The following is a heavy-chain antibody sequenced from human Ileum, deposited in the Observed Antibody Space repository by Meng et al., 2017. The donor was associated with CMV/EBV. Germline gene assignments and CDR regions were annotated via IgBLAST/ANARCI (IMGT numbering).Heavy chain of an antibody. CDR2: IYYSGSP. CDR1: GGSITSGNYY. Sequence: QVQPQESGPGPGKPSQTLSLTCTVSGGSITSGNYYWSWIRQPPGRGLEWIGYIYYSGSPYYKPSLKSRVTISLDTSKNQFSLNLRSVTATDSAVYYCVRQVVAASFDYWGQGALVTVSS. D-gene: IGHD2-15*01. J-gene: IGHJ4*02. CDR3: VRQVVAASFDY. V-gene: IGHV4-30-4*08.